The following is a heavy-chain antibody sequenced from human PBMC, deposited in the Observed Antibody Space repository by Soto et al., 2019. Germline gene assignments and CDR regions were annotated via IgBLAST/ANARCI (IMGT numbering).Heavy chain of an antibody. V-gene: IGHV1-69*13. D-gene: IGHD3-9*01. CDR1: GGTFSSYA. J-gene: IGHJ6*02. CDR2: IIPIFGTA. CDR3: ARDLGSYFVWLLYGDYDYGMDD. Sequence: SVKVSCKASGGTFSSYAISWVRQAPGQWLERMGGIIPIFGTANYVQKFQGRVTITVDESTSTAYMELSSLRSEDTAVYYCARDLGSYFVWLLYGDYDYGMDDWGQGTTVTVSS.